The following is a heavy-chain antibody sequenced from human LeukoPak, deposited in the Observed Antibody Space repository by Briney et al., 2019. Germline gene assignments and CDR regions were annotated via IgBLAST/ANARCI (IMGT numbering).Heavy chain of an antibody. D-gene: IGHD6-13*01. J-gene: IGHJ4*02. CDR2: ISYDGSNK. V-gene: IGHV3-30*18. CDR3: AKGTGPGIAAAGAVLDY. CDR1: GFTFSSYG. Sequence: PGGSLRLSCAASGFTFSSYGMHWVRQAPGKGLEWVAVISYDGSNKYYADSVKGRFTISRDNSKNTLYLQMNSLRAEDTAVYYCAKGTGPGIAAAGAVLDYWGQGTLVTVSS.